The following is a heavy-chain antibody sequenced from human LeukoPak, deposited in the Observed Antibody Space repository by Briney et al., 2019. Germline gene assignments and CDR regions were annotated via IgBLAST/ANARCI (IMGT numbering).Heavy chain of an antibody. Sequence: ASVKVSCKASGGTFSSYAISWVRQAPGQGLEWMGGIIPIFGTANYAQKFQGRVTITADESTSTAYMELSSLRSEDTAAYYCARIAVNWFDPWGQGTLVTVSS. CDR3: ARIAVNWFDP. CDR1: GGTFSSYA. V-gene: IGHV1-69*13. CDR2: IIPIFGTA. J-gene: IGHJ5*02.